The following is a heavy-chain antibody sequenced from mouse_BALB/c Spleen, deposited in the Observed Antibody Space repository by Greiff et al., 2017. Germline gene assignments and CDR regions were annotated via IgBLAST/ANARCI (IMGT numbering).Heavy chain of an antibody. V-gene: IGHV2-4-1*01. CDR1: GFSLTSYG. Sequence: VMLVESGPGLVQPSQSLSITCTVSGFSLTSYGVHWVRQSPGKGLEWLGVIWSGGSTDYNAAFISRLSISKDNSKSQVFFKMNSLQADDTAIYYCARRSIYDGYYYAMDYWGQGTSVTVSS. D-gene: IGHD2-3*01. J-gene: IGHJ4*01. CDR2: IWSGGST. CDR3: ARRSIYDGYYYAMDY.